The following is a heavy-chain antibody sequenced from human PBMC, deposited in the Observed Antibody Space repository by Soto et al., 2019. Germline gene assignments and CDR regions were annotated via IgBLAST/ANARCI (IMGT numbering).Heavy chain of an antibody. Sequence: QVQLQESGPGLVKPSETLSLTCTVSGGSISGYYWSWIRQPPGKGLEWIGYIYYSGSTNYTPSLKSRVTISLDTSRDQFSLKLSSVTAADTAVYYCARGGLYCSTTSCYSDAFDIWGQGTMVTVSS. V-gene: IGHV4-59*01. CDR1: GGSISGYY. J-gene: IGHJ3*02. CDR3: ARGGLYCSTTSCYSDAFDI. CDR2: IYYSGST. D-gene: IGHD2-2*01.